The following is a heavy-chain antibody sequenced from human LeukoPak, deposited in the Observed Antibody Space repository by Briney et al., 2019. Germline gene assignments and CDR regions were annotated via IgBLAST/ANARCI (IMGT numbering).Heavy chain of an antibody. CDR1: GLPIADFA. CDR3: ARGIAAFDY. V-gene: IGHV3-74*01. J-gene: IGHJ4*02. D-gene: IGHD6-6*01. CDR2: INSDGSST. Sequence: PGGSLRLSCVASGLPIADFAMHWVRQAPGKGLVWVSRINSDGSSTSYADSVKGRFTISRDNAENTLYLQMNSLRAEDTAVYYCARGIAAFDYWGQGTLVTVSS.